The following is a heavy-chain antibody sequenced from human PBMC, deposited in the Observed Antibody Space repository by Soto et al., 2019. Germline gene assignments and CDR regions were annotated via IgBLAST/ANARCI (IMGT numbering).Heavy chain of an antibody. CDR1: GGSISSGDYY. CDR3: ARDRTSGYDSGFDY. J-gene: IGHJ4*02. D-gene: IGHD5-12*01. CDR2: IYYSGST. Sequence: PSETLSLTRTVSGGSISSGDYYWSWIRQPPGKGLEWIGYIYYSGSTYYNPSLKSRVTISVDTSKNQFSLKLSSVTAADTAVYYCARDRTSGYDSGFDYWGQGTLVTVSS. V-gene: IGHV4-30-4*01.